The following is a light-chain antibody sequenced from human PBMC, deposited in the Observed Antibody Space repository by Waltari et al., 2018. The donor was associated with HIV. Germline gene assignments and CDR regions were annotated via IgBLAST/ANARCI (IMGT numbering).Light chain of an antibody. CDR1: SSDVGGYNY. Sequence: QSALTQPASVSGSPGQSITISCTGTSSDVGGYNYVSWYQQHPGKAPKLIIYDVNNRPVGVSNRFAGSKSGNTASLTISGLQAEDEADYSCSSYTSSSTYVFGTWTKVTVL. J-gene: IGLJ1*01. CDR3: SSYTSSSTYV. V-gene: IGLV2-14*01. CDR2: DVN.